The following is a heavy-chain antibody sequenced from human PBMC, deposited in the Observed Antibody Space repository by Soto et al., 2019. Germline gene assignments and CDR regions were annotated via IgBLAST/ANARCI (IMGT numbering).Heavy chain of an antibody. CDR3: ARCRGVWNYNPGAY. CDR1: GGTFSSYA. V-gene: IGHV1-69*06. Sequence: QVQLVQSGAEVKKPGSSVKVSCKASGGTFSSYAISWVRQAPGQGLEWMGGIIPIFGTANYAQKFQGRVTITAAKSTSTGYMELSSLRSQDTAVYYCARCRGVWNYNPGAYWGQGPLVTVSS. D-gene: IGHD1-7*01. J-gene: IGHJ4*02. CDR2: IIPIFGTA.